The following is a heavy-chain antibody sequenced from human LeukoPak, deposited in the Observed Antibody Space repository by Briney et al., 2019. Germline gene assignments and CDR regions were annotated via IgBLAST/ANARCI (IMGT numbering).Heavy chain of an antibody. CDR3: AKVGTTSPPNFDY. J-gene: IGHJ4*02. CDR2: ISGSGGST. V-gene: IGHV3-23*01. CDR1: GFTFSDYY. Sequence: GGSLRLSCAASGFTFSDYYMSWIRQAPGKGLEWVSAISGSGGSTYYADSVKGRFTISRDNSKNTLYLQMNSLRAEDTAVYYCAKVGTTSPPNFDYWGQGTLVTVSS. D-gene: IGHD1-1*01.